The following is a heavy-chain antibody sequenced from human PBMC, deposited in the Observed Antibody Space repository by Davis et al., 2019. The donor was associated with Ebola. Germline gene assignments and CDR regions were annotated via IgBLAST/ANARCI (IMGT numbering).Heavy chain of an antibody. CDR2: INPNSRGT. J-gene: IGHJ6*02. CDR1: GYTFTGYY. D-gene: IGHD3-3*01. V-gene: IGHV1-2*04. Sequence: ASVTVSCMASGYTFTGYYMHWVRQAPGQGLEWMGWINPNSRGTNYAQKFQGWVTMTRDTSISTAYMELSRLRSNDTAVYYCAREQSLQFLEWLPDYGMDVWGQGTTVTVSS. CDR3: AREQSLQFLEWLPDYGMDV.